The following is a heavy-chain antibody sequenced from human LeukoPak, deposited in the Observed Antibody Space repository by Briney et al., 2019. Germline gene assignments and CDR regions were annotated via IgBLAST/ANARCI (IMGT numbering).Heavy chain of an antibody. D-gene: IGHD3-22*01. Sequence: SETLSLTCAVYDGSSSGYYWNWIRQPPGKGLEYIGWIHYSGNTDYNPSLKSRVTISLDRSKRQLSLNLRSVTAADTAVYYCARWGYFDSSGYFVAEYRGQGTLVTVSS. CDR3: ARWGYFDSSGYFVAEY. J-gene: IGHJ4*02. CDR2: IHYSGNT. V-gene: IGHV4-59*01. CDR1: DGSSSGYY.